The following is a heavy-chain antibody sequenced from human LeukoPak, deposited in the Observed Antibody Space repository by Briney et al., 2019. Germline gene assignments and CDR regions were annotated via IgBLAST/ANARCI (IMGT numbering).Heavy chain of an antibody. CDR1: GLTFSDDY. D-gene: IGHD3-22*01. CDR2: ISSSGTTI. Sequence: GGSLRLSCAASGLTFSDDYMSSIRQAPGKRLEWVSYISSSGTTIYYADSVKGRFTISRDNAKNSLHLQMNSLRAEDTAVYFCARWDSSGCLDYWGQGTLVTVSS. J-gene: IGHJ4*02. CDR3: ARWDSSGCLDY. V-gene: IGHV3-11*01.